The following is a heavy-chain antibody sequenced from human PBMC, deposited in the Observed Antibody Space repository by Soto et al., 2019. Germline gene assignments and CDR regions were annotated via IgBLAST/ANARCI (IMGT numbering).Heavy chain of an antibody. CDR1: GDSISSGTHY. J-gene: IGHJ6*02. CDR2: IYYSGSS. D-gene: IGHD6-6*01. V-gene: IGHV4-61*01. CDR3: AVGIAALNYYAMDV. Sequence: PSETLSLTCAVSGDSISSGTHYWNWIRQHPGKGLEWIGYIYYSGSSNYNPSLKSRVTISADTSKNQFSLKLSSVTAADTAVYYCAVGIAALNYYAMDVWGPGTTVTVSS.